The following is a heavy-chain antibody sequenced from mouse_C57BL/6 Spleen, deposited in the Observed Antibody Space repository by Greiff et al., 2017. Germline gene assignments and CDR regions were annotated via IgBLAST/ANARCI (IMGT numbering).Heavy chain of an antibody. CDR2: INPYNGDT. D-gene: IGHD1-1*01. CDR3: ARGGTVVGFDY. J-gene: IGHJ2*01. CDR1: GYSFTGYF. Sequence: VQLQQSGPELVKPGDSVKISCKASGYSFTGYFMNWVMQSHGKSLEWIGRINPYNGDTFYNQKFKGKATLTVDKSSSTAHMELRSLTSEDSAVYDCARGGTVVGFDYWGQGTTLTVSS. V-gene: IGHV1-20*01.